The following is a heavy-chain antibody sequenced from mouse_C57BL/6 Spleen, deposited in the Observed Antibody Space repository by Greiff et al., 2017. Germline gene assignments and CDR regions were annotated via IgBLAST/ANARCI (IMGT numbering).Heavy chain of an antibody. CDR3: ARSDYYGSSSFAY. V-gene: IGHV1-54*01. CDR2: INPGSGGT. J-gene: IGHJ3*01. D-gene: IGHD1-1*01. CDR1: GYAFTNYL. Sequence: VQLQQSGAELVRPGTSVKVSCKASGYAFTNYLIEWVKQRPGQGLEWIGVINPGSGGTNYNEKLKGKATLTAEKSSSTAYRQLSSLTSEDSAVYFCARSDYYGSSSFAYWGQGTLVTVSA.